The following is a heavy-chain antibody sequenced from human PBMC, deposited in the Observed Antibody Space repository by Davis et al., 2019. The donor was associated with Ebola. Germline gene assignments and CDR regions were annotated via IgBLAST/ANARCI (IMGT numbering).Heavy chain of an antibody. Sequence: MPSETLSLTCAVSGGSISSSNWWSWVCQPPGKGLEWIGEIYHSGSTNYNPSLQSRVTISVGKSKNQFSLKLSSVTAADTAVYYCARDRRYYYGSGIPNPYFYYGMDVWGQGTTVTVSS. V-gene: IGHV4-4*02. CDR3: ARDRRYYYGSGIPNPYFYYGMDV. CDR1: GGSISSSNW. CDR2: IYHSGST. D-gene: IGHD3-10*01. J-gene: IGHJ6*02.